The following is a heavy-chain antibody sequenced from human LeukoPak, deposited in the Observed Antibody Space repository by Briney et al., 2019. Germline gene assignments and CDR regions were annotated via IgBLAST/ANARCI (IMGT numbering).Heavy chain of an antibody. V-gene: IGHV7-4-1*02. J-gene: IGHJ4*02. Sequence: GASVKVSCKASGYTFTSYGISWVRQARGQGLEWMGWIDTNTGNPTYAQGFTGRYVFSLDSSVSTAYLQISSLKAEDTGVYYCAPWDLGDYWGQGTLLTVSS. D-gene: IGHD3-16*01. CDR1: GYTFTSYG. CDR3: APWDLGDY. CDR2: IDTNTGNP.